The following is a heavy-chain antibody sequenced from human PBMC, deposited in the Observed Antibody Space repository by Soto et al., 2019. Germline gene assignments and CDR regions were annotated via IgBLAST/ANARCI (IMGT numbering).Heavy chain of an antibody. CDR3: TTGPRKYYYDSSGYLEVDV. D-gene: IGHD3-22*01. CDR1: GFTFSNAW. V-gene: IGHV3-15*01. Sequence: LRLSCAASGFTFSNAWMSWVRQAPGKGLEWVGRIKSKTDGGTTDYAAPVKGRFTISRDDSKNTLYLQMNSLKTEDTAVYYCTTGPRKYYYDSSGYLEVDVWGQGTTVTVSS. CDR2: IKSKTDGGTT. J-gene: IGHJ6*02.